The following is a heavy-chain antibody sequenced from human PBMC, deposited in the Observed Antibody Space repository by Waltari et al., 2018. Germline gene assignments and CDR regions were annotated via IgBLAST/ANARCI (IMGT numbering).Heavy chain of an antibody. CDR3: ASDRGRGLYLDS. CDR1: GDSLNNNFF. CDR2: VHQSGRS. V-gene: IGHV4-4*02. Sequence: QVQLQESGPGLVKPSGTLSLTCTVSGDSLNNNFFWSWVRQSPGKGLEWIGQVHQSGRSNYNPSLESRVTVSMDTSKNQFSLRVTSVTAADTAIYYCASDRGRGLYLDSWGQGTLVTVSP. D-gene: IGHD2-15*01. J-gene: IGHJ4*02.